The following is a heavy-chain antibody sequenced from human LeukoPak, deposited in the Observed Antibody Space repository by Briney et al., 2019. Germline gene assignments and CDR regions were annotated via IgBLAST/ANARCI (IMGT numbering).Heavy chain of an antibody. V-gene: IGHV3-21*01. J-gene: IGHJ4*02. Sequence: GGSLRLSCAASGFAFSSYSMNWVRQAPGKGREWVSSISSSSSYIYYADSVKGRFTISRDNAKNSLYLQMNSLRAEDTAVYYCARDPADYYDSKGYWGQATLVTVSS. D-gene: IGHD3-22*01. CDR2: ISSSSSYI. CDR3: ARDPADYYDSKGY. CDR1: GFAFSSYS.